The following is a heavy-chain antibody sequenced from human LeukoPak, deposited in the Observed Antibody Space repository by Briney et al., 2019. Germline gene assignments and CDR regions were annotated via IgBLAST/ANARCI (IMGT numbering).Heavy chain of an antibody. CDR3: ATYYDILTGYSPDAFDI. V-gene: IGHV5-51*01. D-gene: IGHD3-9*01. J-gene: IGHJ3*02. CDR2: IYPGDSDT. Sequence: GGSLRLSCKGSGYSFTSYWIGWVRQMPGKGLEWMGIIYPGDSDTRYSPSFQGQVTISADKSISTAYLQWSSLKASDTAMYYCATYYDILTGYSPDAFDIWGQGTMVTFSS. CDR1: GYSFTSYW.